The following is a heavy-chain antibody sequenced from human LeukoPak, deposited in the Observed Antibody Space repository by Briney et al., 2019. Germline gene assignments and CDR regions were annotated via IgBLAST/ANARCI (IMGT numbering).Heavy chain of an antibody. CDR1: GFTFSNYG. CDR2: IWYDGRTK. J-gene: IGHJ4*02. Sequence: GGSLRLSCAASGFTFSNYGMHWVRQAPGKGLEWVALIWYDGRTKFHADSVKGRLSISRDNSKNTLYLQMDSLTDEDTAVYYCARVWGRIAVAGGPGYWGQGTRVTVSS. V-gene: IGHV3-33*01. D-gene: IGHD6-19*01. CDR3: ARVWGRIAVAGGPGY.